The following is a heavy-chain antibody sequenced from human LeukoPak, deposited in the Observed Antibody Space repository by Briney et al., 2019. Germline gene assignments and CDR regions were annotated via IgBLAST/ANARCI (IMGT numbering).Heavy chain of an antibody. CDR1: GYTFTGYY. V-gene: IGHV1-2*02. J-gene: IGHJ5*02. CDR3: ARARVVAAQKGFDP. D-gene: IGHD2-15*01. Sequence: ASVKVSCKASGYTFTGYYMHWVRQAPGQGLEWMGWINPNSGGTNYAQKFQGRVTMTRDTSISTAYMELSRLRSDDTAVYYCARARVVAAQKGFDPWGQGTLVTVSS. CDR2: INPNSGGT.